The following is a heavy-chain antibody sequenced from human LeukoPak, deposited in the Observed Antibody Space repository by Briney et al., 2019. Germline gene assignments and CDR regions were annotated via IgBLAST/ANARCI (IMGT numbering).Heavy chain of an antibody. J-gene: IGHJ6*03. CDR3: AKVGSSLRYLSNYYYMDV. Sequence: GGSLRLSCAASGFTFSSYEMNWVRQAPGKGLEWVSAISGSGGSTYYADSVKGRFTISRDNSKNTLYLQMNSLRAEDTAVYYCAKVGSSLRYLSNYYYMDVWGKGTTVTISS. CDR1: GFTFSSYE. D-gene: IGHD2-15*01. CDR2: ISGSGGST. V-gene: IGHV3-23*01.